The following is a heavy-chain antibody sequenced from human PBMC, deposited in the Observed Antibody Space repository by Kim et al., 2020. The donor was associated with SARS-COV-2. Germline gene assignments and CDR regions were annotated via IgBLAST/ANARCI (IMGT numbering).Heavy chain of an antibody. Sequence: NYAQKLQGRVTMTTDTSTSTAYMELRSLRSDDTAVYYCARAATGGVIVDYCGQGTLVTVSS. CDR3: ARAATGGVIVDY. D-gene: IGHD3-16*02. J-gene: IGHJ4*02. V-gene: IGHV1-18*01.